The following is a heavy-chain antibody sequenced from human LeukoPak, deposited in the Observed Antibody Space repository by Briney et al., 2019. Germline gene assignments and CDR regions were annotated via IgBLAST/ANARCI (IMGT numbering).Heavy chain of an antibody. Sequence: GSLRLSCEASTFNFGLYVMTWARQAPGKGLEWVSGISGGGLSTYYTDSVKGRFTISRENSKNTLYLEMTRLRTEDTAVYYCAKSGLNRFDYWGQGTLVTVSS. CDR2: ISGGGLST. CDR3: AKSGLNRFDY. D-gene: IGHD2-15*01. J-gene: IGHJ4*02. V-gene: IGHV3-23*01. CDR1: TFNFGLYV.